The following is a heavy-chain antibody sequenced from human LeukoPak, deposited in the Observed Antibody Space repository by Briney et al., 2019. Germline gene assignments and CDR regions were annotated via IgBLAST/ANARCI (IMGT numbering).Heavy chain of an antibody. J-gene: IGHJ4*02. CDR2: IYYSGST. CDR1: GGSISSYY. D-gene: IGHD1-14*01. Sequence: SETLSLTCTVSGGSISSYYWSWIRQPPGKGLEWIGYIYYSGSTNYNPSLKSRVTISVDTSKNQFSLKLSSATAADTAVYYCARLFDRVDYWGQGTLVTVSS. CDR3: ARLFDRVDY. V-gene: IGHV4-59*08.